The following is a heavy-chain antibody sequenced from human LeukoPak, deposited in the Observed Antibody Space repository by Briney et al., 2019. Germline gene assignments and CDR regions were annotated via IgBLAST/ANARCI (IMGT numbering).Heavy chain of an antibody. J-gene: IGHJ4*02. V-gene: IGHV3-7*01. CDR3: ARGGGSGSYYKRELDY. Sequence: WGSLRLSCAASGITFSNSWMRWVRQAPGKGLEWVANIKEDGSEKYYVNSVKGRFTISRDNAKNSLYLQMNSLRAEDTAVYYCARGGGSGSYYKRELDYWGQGTLVTVSS. CDR2: IKEDGSEK. CDR1: GITFSNSW. D-gene: IGHD3-10*01.